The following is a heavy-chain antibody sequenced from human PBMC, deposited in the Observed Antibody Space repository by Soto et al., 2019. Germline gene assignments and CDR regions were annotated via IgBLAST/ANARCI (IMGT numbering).Heavy chain of an antibody. CDR3: ARPPYGSGSYYAFDI. CDR2: ISGSSTTL. D-gene: IGHD3-10*01. J-gene: IGHJ3*02. CDR1: GFSFIGYS. V-gene: IGHV3-48*01. Sequence: EVQLVESGGGLLQPGGSLRLSFAASGFSFIGYSRNWVRRAPGRGREWVSYISGSSTTLYYADSVKGRFTISRDNAKNSLSLQMNSLRAEDTAVYYCARPPYGSGSYYAFDIWGQGTMVTVSS.